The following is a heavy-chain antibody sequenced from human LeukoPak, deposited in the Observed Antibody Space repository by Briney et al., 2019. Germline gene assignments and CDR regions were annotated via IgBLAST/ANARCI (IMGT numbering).Heavy chain of an antibody. Sequence: PSETLSLTCAVYGGSFSGYYWSWIRQPPGKGLEWIGEINHSGSTNYNPSLKSRVTISVDTSKNQFSLKLSSVTAADTAVYYCARGGRGSGWYRVYYYYYMDVWGKGTTVTISS. D-gene: IGHD6-19*01. CDR3: ARGGRGSGWYRVYYYYYMDV. CDR1: GGSFSGYY. CDR2: INHSGST. J-gene: IGHJ6*03. V-gene: IGHV4-34*01.